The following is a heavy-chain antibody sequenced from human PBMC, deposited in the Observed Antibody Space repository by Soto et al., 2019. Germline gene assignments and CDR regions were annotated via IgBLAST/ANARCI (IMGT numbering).Heavy chain of an antibody. D-gene: IGHD2-8*01. Sequence: SVKVSCKASGGTFSSYAISWVRQAPGQGLEWMGGIIPIFGTANYAQKFQGRVTITADESTSTAYMELSSLRSEDTAVYYCARRDRYCTNGVCSNWFDPWGQGTLVTVS. CDR1: GGTFSSYA. J-gene: IGHJ5*02. CDR3: ARRDRYCTNGVCSNWFDP. CDR2: IIPIFGTA. V-gene: IGHV1-69*13.